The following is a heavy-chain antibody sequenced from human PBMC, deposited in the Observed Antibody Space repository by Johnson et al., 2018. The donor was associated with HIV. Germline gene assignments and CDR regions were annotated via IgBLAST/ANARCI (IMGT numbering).Heavy chain of an antibody. J-gene: IGHJ3*02. CDR2: IYSGAST. CDR3: AKSSRVATTFDAFDI. CDR1: GFTVSSNY. D-gene: IGHD2-15*01. Sequence: VQLVESGGGLIQPGGSLRLSCAASGFTVSSNYMNWVRQVPGKGLEWVSVIYSGASTYYADSVKGRFTISRDNSKNTLYLQMNSLRAEDTAVYYCAKSSRVATTFDAFDIWGQGTMVTVSS. V-gene: IGHV3-53*01.